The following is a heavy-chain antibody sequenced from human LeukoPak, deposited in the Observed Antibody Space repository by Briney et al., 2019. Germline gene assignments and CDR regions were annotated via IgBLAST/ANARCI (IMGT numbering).Heavy chain of an antibody. CDR1: GYTFTGYY. V-gene: IGHV1-2*06. Sequence: ASVKVSCKXSGYTFTGYYMHWVRQAPGQGLERMGRISPNSGGTNYAQKFQGRVTMTRDTSISTAYMELSRLRSDDTAVYYCARVRITATTWEHYNWFDPWGQGTLVTVSS. CDR2: ISPNSGGT. CDR3: ARVRITATTWEHYNWFDP. J-gene: IGHJ5*02. D-gene: IGHD1-7*01.